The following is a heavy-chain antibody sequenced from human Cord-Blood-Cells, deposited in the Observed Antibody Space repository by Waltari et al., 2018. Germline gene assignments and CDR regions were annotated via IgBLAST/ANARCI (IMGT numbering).Heavy chain of an antibody. Sequence: QVQLQQWGAGLLKPSETLSLTCAVYGGSFSGYYWSWIRQPPGKGLEWIGEINHNGSTNYNPSLKSRVTISVDTSKNQFSLKLSSVTAADTAVNYCARVVYCSGGSCYSGWFDPWGQGTLVTVSS. CDR3: ARVVYCSGGSCYSGWFDP. CDR1: GGSFSGYY. CDR2: INHNGST. D-gene: IGHD2-15*01. V-gene: IGHV4-34*01. J-gene: IGHJ5*02.